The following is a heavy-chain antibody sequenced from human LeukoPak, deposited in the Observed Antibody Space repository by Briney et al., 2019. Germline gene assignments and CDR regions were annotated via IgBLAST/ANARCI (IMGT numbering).Heavy chain of an antibody. Sequence: SETLSLTCTVSGGSISGYYWSWIRQPPGKGLEWIGYIYYSGSTYYNPSLKSRVTISVDTSKNQFSLKLSSVTAADTAVYYCARGREWEPKVFDYWGQGTLVTVSS. D-gene: IGHD1-26*01. CDR3: ARGREWEPKVFDY. J-gene: IGHJ4*02. V-gene: IGHV4-59*01. CDR2: IYYSGST. CDR1: GGSISGYY.